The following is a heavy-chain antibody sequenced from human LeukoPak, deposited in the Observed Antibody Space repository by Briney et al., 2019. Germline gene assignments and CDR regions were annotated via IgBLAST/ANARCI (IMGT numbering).Heavy chain of an antibody. CDR2: IKTNTDVGTI. CDR3: TTNDAFDI. J-gene: IGHJ3*02. CDR1: GFTFRNAW. V-gene: IGHV3-15*01. Sequence: PGGSLRLSCVASGFTFRNAWMNWVRQAPGKGLEWVGRIKTNTDVGTIDYAAPVKGGFTISRDDSENTLYLQMNSLKTEDTALYYCTTNDAFDIWGQGTMVTVSS.